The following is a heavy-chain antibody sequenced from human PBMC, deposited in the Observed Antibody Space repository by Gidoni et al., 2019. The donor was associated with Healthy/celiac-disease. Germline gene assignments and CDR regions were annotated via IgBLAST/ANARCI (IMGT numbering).Heavy chain of an antibody. CDR3: ARSNVDIVASYYYYGMDV. D-gene: IGHD5-12*01. CDR2: ISGSGGST. Sequence: EVQLLESGGGLVQPGGSLRLSCAASGFTFSSYARSWVRQAPGKGLEWVSAISGSGGSTYYADAVKGRFTISRDNSKNTLYLQMNSLRAEDTAVYYCARSNVDIVASYYYYGMDVWGQGTTVTVSS. CDR1: GFTFSSYA. J-gene: IGHJ6*02. V-gene: IGHV3-23*01.